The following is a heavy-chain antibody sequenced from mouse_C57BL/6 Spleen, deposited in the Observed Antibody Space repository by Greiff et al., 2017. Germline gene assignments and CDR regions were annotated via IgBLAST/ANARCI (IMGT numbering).Heavy chain of an antibody. D-gene: IGHD1-1*01. V-gene: IGHV1-15*01. Sequence: QVQLKESGAELVRPGASVTLSCKASGYTFTDYEMHWVKQTPVHGLEWIGAIDPETGGTAYNQKFKGKAILTADKSSSTAYMELRSLTSEDSAVYYCTRLSIITTVVAPFAYWGQGTLVTVSA. CDR3: TRLSIITTVVAPFAY. J-gene: IGHJ3*01. CDR1: GYTFTDYE. CDR2: IDPETGGT.